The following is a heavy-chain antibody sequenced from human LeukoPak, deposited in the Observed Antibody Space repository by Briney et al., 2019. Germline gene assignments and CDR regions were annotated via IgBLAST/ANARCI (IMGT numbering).Heavy chain of an antibody. CDR2: IYTSGST. V-gene: IGHV4-4*07. CDR3: ARGHRLPLYYYGMDV. D-gene: IGHD4-11*01. Sequence: PSETLSLTCTVSGGSISSYYWSWIRQPAGKGLEWIGRIYTSGSTNYNPSLKSRVTMSVDTSKNQFSLKLSSVTAADTAVYYCARGHRLPLYYYGMDVWGQGTTVTFSS. J-gene: IGHJ6*02. CDR1: GGSISSYY.